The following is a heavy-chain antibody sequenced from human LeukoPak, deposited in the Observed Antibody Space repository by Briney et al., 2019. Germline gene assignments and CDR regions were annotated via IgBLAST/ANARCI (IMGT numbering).Heavy chain of an antibody. D-gene: IGHD3-16*01. CDR1: GFTFSSYT. V-gene: IGHV3-30*02. J-gene: IGHJ4*02. CDR3: ARGGRTPFDY. Sequence: GGSLRLSCVASGFTFSSYTINWVRQAPGKGLEWVTFIRYDGYNKNYGDSVKGRLTISRDNSKNTLYLQMNSLRAEDTAAYYCARGGRTPFDYWGQGTLVTVSS. CDR2: IRYDGYNK.